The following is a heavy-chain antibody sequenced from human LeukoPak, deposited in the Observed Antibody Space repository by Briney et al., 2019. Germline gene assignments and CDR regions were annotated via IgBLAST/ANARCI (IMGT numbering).Heavy chain of an antibody. V-gene: IGHV4-31*03. CDR2: IYYTGST. Sequence: SETLSLTCTVSGGSISSGGYFWTWIRQHPGKGLEWIGHIYYTGSTYYNPSLKSRVTISVDTSKNQFSLKLNSVTAADTAVYYCARGPPNTDTYCDTTSCQNWADPWGQGTLVTVSS. J-gene: IGHJ5*02. CDR3: ARGPPNTDTYCDTTSCQNWADP. CDR1: GGSISSGGYF. D-gene: IGHD2-2*01.